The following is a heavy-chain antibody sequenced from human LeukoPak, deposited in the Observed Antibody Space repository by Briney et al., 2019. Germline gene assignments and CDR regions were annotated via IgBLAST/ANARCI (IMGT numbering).Heavy chain of an antibody. D-gene: IGHD3-22*01. CDR2: ISHDGSNK. CDR1: GFTFGSYG. V-gene: IGHV3-30*18. Sequence: PGGSLRLSCAASGFTFGSYGIHWVRQAPGKGLEWVAVISHDGSNKYYADSVKGRFTISRDNSKNTLYLQMNSLRAEDTAAYYCAKVNYYDSSGYLDYWGQGTLVTVSS. J-gene: IGHJ4*02. CDR3: AKVNYYDSSGYLDY.